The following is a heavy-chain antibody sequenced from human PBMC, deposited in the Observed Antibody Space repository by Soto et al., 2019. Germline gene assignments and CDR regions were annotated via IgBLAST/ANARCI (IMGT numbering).Heavy chain of an antibody. CDR3: AKSRASMVRGVVLYYGMDV. D-gene: IGHD3-10*01. CDR2: ISFDGSKE. V-gene: IGHV3-30*18. Sequence: QVQLVESGGGVVQPGRSLRLSCAASGFTFSSYGMHWVRQAPGKGLEWVTVISFDGSKEYYADSVKGRFTISRDNSKNTLYLQMNSLTIEDTAVYYCAKSRASMVRGVVLYYGMDVWGHGTTVSVSS. CDR1: GFTFSSYG. J-gene: IGHJ6*02.